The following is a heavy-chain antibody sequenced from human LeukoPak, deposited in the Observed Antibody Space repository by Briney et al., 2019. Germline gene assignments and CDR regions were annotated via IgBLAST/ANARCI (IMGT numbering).Heavy chain of an antibody. D-gene: IGHD2-21*02. CDR2: IYASGNT. J-gene: IGHJ4*02. V-gene: IGHV4-61*02. Sequence: PSETLSLTCTVSGGSVSSGSYYWSWIRQPAGKGLEWIGRIYASGNTNYNPSLKSRVTMSVDTSKNLFALKLSSVTAADTAVYYCARQGVATAIDYWGQGTLVTVSS. CDR3: ARQGVATAIDY. CDR1: GGSVSSGSYY.